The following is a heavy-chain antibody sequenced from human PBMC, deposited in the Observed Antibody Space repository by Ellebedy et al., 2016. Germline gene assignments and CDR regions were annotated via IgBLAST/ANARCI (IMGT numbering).Heavy chain of an antibody. CDR3: ARWTGGALDAFDI. V-gene: IGHV3-7*01. CDR1: GFTFSSYW. D-gene: IGHD3/OR15-3a*01. Sequence: GESLKISXAASGFTFSSYWMSWVRQAPGKGLEWVANIKQDGSEKYYVDSVKGRFTISRDNAKNSLYLQMNSLRAEDTAVYYCARWTGGALDAFDIWGQGTMVTVSS. J-gene: IGHJ3*02. CDR2: IKQDGSEK.